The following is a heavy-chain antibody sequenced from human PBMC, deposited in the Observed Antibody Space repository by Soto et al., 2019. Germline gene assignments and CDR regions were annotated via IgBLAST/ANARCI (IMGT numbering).Heavy chain of an antibody. V-gene: IGHV4-4*07. J-gene: IGHJ4*02. D-gene: IGHD2-2*01. CDR2: MHTSGST. CDR3: VRASMPKAHFDS. CDR1: GGSIRGYY. Sequence: QMQLQESGPGLVKPSETLSLTCTVSGGSIRGYYWSWIRQSAGMRLEWIGRMHTSGSTNYNPSLKSRVTISVDLSKNQTSLKWTSVTAADTALYYCVRASMPKAHFDSWGQGTLVTVSS.